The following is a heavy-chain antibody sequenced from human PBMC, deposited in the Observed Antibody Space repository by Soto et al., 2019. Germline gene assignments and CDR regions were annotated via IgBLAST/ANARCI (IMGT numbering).Heavy chain of an antibody. Sequence: ASVKVSCKVSGYTLTELSMHWVRQAPGKGLEWMGGFDPEDGETIYAQKFQGRVTMTEDTSTDTAYMELSSLRSEDTAVYYCATAREWELLLGGANWFDPWGQGTLVTVSS. V-gene: IGHV1-24*01. CDR2: FDPEDGET. CDR1: GYTLTELS. CDR3: ATAREWELLLGGANWFDP. D-gene: IGHD1-26*01. J-gene: IGHJ5*02.